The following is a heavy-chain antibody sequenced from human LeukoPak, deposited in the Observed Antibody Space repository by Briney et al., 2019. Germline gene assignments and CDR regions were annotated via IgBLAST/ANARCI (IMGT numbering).Heavy chain of an antibody. CDR1: EFTFSSYG. J-gene: IGHJ6*04. CDR3: PTSSTSRGMDV. Sequence: GGFLRLSCAASEFTFSSYGMHWVRQAPGKGLEWVAVISYDGSNKYYADSVKGRFTISRDNSKNTLYLQMNGLRAEDTAVYYCPTSSTSRGMDVWGKGTTVTVSS. CDR2: ISYDGSNK. D-gene: IGHD2-2*01. V-gene: IGHV3-30*03.